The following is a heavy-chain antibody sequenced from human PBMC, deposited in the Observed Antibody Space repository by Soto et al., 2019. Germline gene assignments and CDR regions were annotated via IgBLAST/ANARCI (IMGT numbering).Heavy chain of an antibody. CDR1: GGSMSDYF. CDR3: ARDGYDGSGSPYPAY. D-gene: IGHD3-10*01. J-gene: IGHJ4*02. CDR2: IYYLGST. V-gene: IGHV4-59*01. Sequence: SETLSLTCSVSGGSMSDYFWSWIRQSPGKGLEWIGYIYYLGSTDYNPSLKSRVTVSVDTSKRQFSLRLTSVTAADTAVYYCARDGYDGSGSPYPAYWGPGTQVTVSS.